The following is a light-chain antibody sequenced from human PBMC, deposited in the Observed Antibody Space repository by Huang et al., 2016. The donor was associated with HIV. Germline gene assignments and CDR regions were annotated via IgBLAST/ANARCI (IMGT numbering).Light chain of an antibody. CDR3: QKSYTTPLT. CDR1: QSISAY. V-gene: IGKV1-39*01. CDR2: CAS. Sequence: DIQMTQSPSSLSASVGDKVTITCRASQSISAYLNWYQQKPGKAPKLLIYCASTLQSGVPSRFSGSGSGTDFTLTINSLQPEDFATYYCQKSYTTPLTFGGGTKVEI. J-gene: IGKJ4*01.